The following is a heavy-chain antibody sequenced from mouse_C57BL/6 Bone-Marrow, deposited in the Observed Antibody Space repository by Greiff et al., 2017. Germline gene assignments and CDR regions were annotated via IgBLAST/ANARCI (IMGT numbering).Heavy chain of an antibody. CDR3: ASYYGSGYGGCGY. Sequence: QVQLQQSGPGLVAPSQSLSITCTVSGFSLTSYGVDWVRQSPGKGLEWLGVIWGVGSTNYNSALKSRLSISKDNSKSHVFLKMNSLQTDDTAMYYCASYYGSGYGGCGYWGQGTLVTVSA. CDR1: GFSLTSYG. V-gene: IGHV2-6*01. D-gene: IGHD1-1*01. J-gene: IGHJ3*01. CDR2: IWGVGST.